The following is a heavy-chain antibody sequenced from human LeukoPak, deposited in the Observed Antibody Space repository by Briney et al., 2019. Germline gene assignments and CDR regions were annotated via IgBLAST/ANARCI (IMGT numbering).Heavy chain of an antibody. CDR1: GFTFSSYG. Sequence: GGSLRLSCAASGFTFSSYGMHWVRQAPGKGLEWVAFIRYDGSNKYYADSVKGRFTISRDNSKNTLYLQMNSLRAEDTAVYYCAREGQRSSDWYGGNYFDYWGQGTLVIVSS. CDR2: IRYDGSNK. J-gene: IGHJ4*02. CDR3: AREGQRSSDWYGGNYFDY. V-gene: IGHV3-30*02. D-gene: IGHD6-13*01.